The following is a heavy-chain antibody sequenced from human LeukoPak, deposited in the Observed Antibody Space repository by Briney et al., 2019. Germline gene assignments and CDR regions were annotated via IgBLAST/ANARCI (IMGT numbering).Heavy chain of an antibody. D-gene: IGHD5-24*01. CDR3: ARGMAREFDY. V-gene: IGHV3-33*01. CDR1: GYTFTGYY. CDR2: IWYDGSNK. Sequence: SCKASGYTFTGYYMHWVRQAPGKGLEWVAVIWYDGSNKYYADSVKGRFTISRDNSKNTLYLQMNSLRAEDTAVYYCARGMAREFDYWGQGTLVTVSS. J-gene: IGHJ4*02.